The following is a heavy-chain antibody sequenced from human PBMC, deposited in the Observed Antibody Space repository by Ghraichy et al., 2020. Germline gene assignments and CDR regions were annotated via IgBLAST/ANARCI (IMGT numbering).Heavy chain of an antibody. D-gene: IGHD5-18*01. V-gene: IGHV1-3*01. CDR2: INAGNGNT. CDR1: GYTFTSYA. Sequence: ASVKVSCKDSGYTFTSYAMHWVRQAPGQRLEWMGWINAGNGNTKYSQKFQGRVTITRDTSASTAYMELSSLRSEDTAVYYCARSGGYSYGKKIEHFDYWGQGTLVTVSS. J-gene: IGHJ4*02. CDR3: ARSGGYSYGKKIEHFDY.